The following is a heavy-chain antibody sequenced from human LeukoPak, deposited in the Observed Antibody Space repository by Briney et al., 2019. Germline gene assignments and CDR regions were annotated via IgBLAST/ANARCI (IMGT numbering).Heavy chain of an antibody. CDR1: GFTFSSYW. J-gene: IGHJ3*02. CDR2: IKQDGSEK. CDR3: ARDRGGLTTVVTSGLAFDI. D-gene: IGHD4-23*01. Sequence: GGSLRLSCAAPGFTFSSYWMSWVRQAPGKGLEWVANIKQDGSEKYYVDSVKGRFTISRDNAKNSLYLQMNSLRAEDTAVYYCARDRGGLTTVVTSGLAFDIWGQGTMVTVSS. V-gene: IGHV3-7*01.